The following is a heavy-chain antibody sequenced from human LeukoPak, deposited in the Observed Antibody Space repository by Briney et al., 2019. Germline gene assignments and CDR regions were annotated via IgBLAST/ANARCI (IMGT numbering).Heavy chain of an antibody. Sequence: PGGSLRLSCVVSGFTFRSYWMNWVRQAPGKGLEWLANINEDGSDKWYVDSVKGRFTISRDNGKNSLYMHLNNLRLEDTAVYYCVRGMSTPGIDHWGQGTLVTVSS. V-gene: IGHV3-7*03. CDR2: INEDGSDK. CDR3: VRGMSTPGIDH. D-gene: IGHD3-10*01. CDR1: GFTFRSYW. J-gene: IGHJ4*02.